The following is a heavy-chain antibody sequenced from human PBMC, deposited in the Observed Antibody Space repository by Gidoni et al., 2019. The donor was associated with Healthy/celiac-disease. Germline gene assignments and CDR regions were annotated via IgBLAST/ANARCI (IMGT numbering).Heavy chain of an antibody. D-gene: IGHD4-17*01. CDR1: GGSISSYY. J-gene: IGHJ4*02. CDR3: ARGEGLRWYYFDY. Sequence: QVQLQESGPGLVKPSETLSLTCTVSGGSISSYYWSWIRQPPGKGLEWIGYIYYSRSTNYNPSLKSRVTISVDTSKNQFSLKLSSVTAADTAVYYCARGEGLRWYYFDYWGQGTLVTVSS. CDR2: IYYSRST. V-gene: IGHV4-59*01.